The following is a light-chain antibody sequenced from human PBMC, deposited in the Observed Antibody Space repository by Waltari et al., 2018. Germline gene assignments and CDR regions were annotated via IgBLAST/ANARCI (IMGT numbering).Light chain of an antibody. Sequence: QSALTQPASVSGSPGQSITISSTGTSSDVGSYKLVPWYQKYSGKAPKLIIYENNTRPSGVSNRFSGSKSGNTASLTISGLQAEDEADYHCCSYAGTTNIVVFGGGTKLTVL. V-gene: IGLV2-23*01. CDR3: CSYAGTTNIVV. J-gene: IGLJ2*01. CDR1: SSDVGSYKL. CDR2: ENN.